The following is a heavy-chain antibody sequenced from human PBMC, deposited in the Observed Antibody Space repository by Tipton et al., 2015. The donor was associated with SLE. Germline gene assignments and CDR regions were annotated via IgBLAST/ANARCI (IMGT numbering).Heavy chain of an antibody. CDR3: ARESYYDSSGFHDAFDI. CDR1: GGSISSYY. V-gene: IGHV4-59*12. Sequence: TLSLTCTVSGGSISSYYWSWIRQPPGKGLEWIGYIYYSGSTNYNPSLKSRVTISVDTSKNQFSLKLSSVTAADTAVYYCARESYYDSSGFHDAFDIWGQGTMVTVSS. D-gene: IGHD3-22*01. CDR2: IYYSGST. J-gene: IGHJ3*02.